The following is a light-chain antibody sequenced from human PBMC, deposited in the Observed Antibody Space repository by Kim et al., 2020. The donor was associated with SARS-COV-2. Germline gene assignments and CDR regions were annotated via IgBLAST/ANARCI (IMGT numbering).Light chain of an antibody. CDR1: QTISNY. CDR3: QQSYSTPRT. J-gene: IGKJ2*02. Sequence: SAYVGDRVTITCRTSQTISNYLNWYQQKPGKAPKLLIYAASNLQSGVPSRFSGSGSGTDFTLTISSLQSEDFATYYCQQSYSTPRTFGQGTKLEI. V-gene: IGKV1-39*01. CDR2: AAS.